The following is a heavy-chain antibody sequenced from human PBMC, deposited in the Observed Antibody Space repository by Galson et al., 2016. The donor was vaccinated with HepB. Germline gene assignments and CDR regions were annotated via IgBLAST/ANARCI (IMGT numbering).Heavy chain of an antibody. D-gene: IGHD4-11*01. J-gene: IGHJ4*02. Sequence: ISSGYYWAWIRQPPGKGLEWIGTIHHTGSTYYSPSLNGRVTISLDTSVNHFSLRLTSMTAADTALYYCMREGLTTDYWGQGTLVTVSS. CDR3: MREGLTTDY. CDR2: IHHTGST. CDR1: ISSGYY. V-gene: IGHV4-38-2*02.